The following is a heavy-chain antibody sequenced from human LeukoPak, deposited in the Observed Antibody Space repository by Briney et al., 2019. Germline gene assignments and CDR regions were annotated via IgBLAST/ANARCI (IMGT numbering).Heavy chain of an antibody. CDR1: AGSISSSSYY. CDR3: ARGTGLDYYGSGSYYNASTPFDY. Sequence: PSETLSLTCTVSAGSISSSSYYWGWIRQPPGKGLEWIGRIYYSGSTYYNPSLKSRVTISVDTSKNQFSLKMSSVTAADTAVYYCARGTGLDYYGSGSYYNASTPFDYWGQGTLVTVSS. V-gene: IGHV4-39*01. CDR2: IYYSGST. J-gene: IGHJ4*02. D-gene: IGHD3-10*01.